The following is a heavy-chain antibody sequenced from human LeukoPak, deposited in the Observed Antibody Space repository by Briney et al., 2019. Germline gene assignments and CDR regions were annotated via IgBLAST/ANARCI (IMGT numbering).Heavy chain of an antibody. V-gene: IGHV3-48*01. J-gene: IGHJ4*02. Sequence: GGSLRLSCVASGFTFSSYSMNWVRQAPGKGLEWVSYIDSSSTTVLYADSVKGRFTISRDNAKNSLYMQMNSLRAEDTAVYYCARKRARGLDYWGQGTLVTVSS. CDR2: IDSSSTTV. CDR1: GFTFSSYS. CDR3: ARKRARGLDY. D-gene: IGHD3-10*01.